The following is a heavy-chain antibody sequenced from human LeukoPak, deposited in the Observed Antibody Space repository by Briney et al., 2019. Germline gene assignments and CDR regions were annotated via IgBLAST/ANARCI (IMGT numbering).Heavy chain of an antibody. J-gene: IGHJ3*02. CDR2: IWYDGSNK. Sequence: GRSLRLSCAASGFTFSSYGMHWVRQAPGKGLEWVAVIWYDGSNKYYADSVKGRFTISRDNSKNTLYLQMNSLRAEDTAVYYCVKDGGYSSGWYENWAFDIWGQGTMVTVSS. D-gene: IGHD6-19*01. CDR3: VKDGGYSSGWYENWAFDI. V-gene: IGHV3-33*06. CDR1: GFTFSSYG.